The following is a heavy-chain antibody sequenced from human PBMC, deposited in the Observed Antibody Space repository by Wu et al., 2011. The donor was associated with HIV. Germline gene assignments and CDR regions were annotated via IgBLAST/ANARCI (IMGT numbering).Heavy chain of an antibody. Sequence: EVHLVQSGPEVKRTWDNNWQISCKVSDDSFSDYYIHWIKEAPGGGLEWVGLVLPEDGETIYGEKFQGRVTITADTSIDTAYMEFSSLRFEDTAIYYCAREISRSFDPWGQGTQVTVSS. J-gene: IGHJ5*02. V-gene: IGHV1-69-2*01. CDR3: AREISRSFDP. CDR2: VLPEDGET. CDR1: DDSFSDYY.